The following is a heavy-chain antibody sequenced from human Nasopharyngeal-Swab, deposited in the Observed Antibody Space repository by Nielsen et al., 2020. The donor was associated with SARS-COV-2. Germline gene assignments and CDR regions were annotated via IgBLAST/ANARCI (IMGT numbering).Heavy chain of an antibody. CDR2: ISGSGGST. D-gene: IGHD6-19*01. CDR3: AKDHNSSGWPYGMDV. V-gene: IGHV3-23*01. J-gene: IGHJ6*02. CDR1: GFTFSSYA. Sequence: GESLKISCAASGFTFSSYAMSWVRQAPGKGLEWVSAISGSGGSTYYADSVKGRSTISRDNSKNTLYLQMNSLRAEDTAVYYCAKDHNSSGWPYGMDVWGQGTTVTVSS.